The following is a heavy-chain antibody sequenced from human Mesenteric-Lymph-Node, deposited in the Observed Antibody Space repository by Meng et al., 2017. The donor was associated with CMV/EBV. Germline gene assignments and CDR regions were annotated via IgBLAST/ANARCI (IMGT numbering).Heavy chain of an antibody. V-gene: IGHV3-11*01. D-gene: IGHD1-20*01. J-gene: IGHJ4*02. CDR2: ISNNGNNV. CDR1: GFTFGDYY. CDR3: ARVAPYNWIVWHYFDF. Sequence: GFTFGDYYMTWIRQAPGKGLEWISYISNNGNNVDYADSVKGRFTISRDNAKKSLYLQMNSLRAEDTAVYYCARVAPYNWIVWHYFDFWGQGTLVTVSS.